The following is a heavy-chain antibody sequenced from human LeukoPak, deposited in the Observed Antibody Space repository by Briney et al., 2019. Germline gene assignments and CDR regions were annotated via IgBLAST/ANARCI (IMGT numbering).Heavy chain of an antibody. D-gene: IGHD3-22*01. V-gene: IGHV4-38-2*02. J-gene: IGHJ5*02. CDR2: IYHSGST. CDR1: GYSISSGYY. CDR3: AREGVSGSSGYSWFDP. Sequence: SETLSLTCTVSGYSISSGYYWGWIRQPPGKGLEWIGSIYHSGSTYYNPSLKSRVTISVDTSKNQFSLKLSSVTAADTAVYYCAREGVSGSSGYSWFDPWGQGTLVTVSS.